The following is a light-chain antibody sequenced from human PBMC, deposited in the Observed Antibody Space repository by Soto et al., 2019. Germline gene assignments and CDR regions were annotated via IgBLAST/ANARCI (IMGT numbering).Light chain of an antibody. CDR3: SSYRSSSSPYV. CDR1: KYDVDAYNC. V-gene: IGLV2-14*01. J-gene: IGLJ1*01. CDR2: EVS. Sequence: QSALIEPASQAVSPVQSITVSCTASKYDVDAYNCCFWYQPHPGKAPILIIYEVSNRPSGVSNRFSGTKSGNTATLTISGLQAEDEADDYCSSYRSSSSPYVYGTGTKVTVL.